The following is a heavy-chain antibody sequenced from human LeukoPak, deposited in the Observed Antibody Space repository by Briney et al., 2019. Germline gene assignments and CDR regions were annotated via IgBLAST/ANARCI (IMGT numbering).Heavy chain of an antibody. Sequence: ASVKVSCKASEYTFSDYYIHWVRQPPGQGLEWMGWINPNSGGTKYAQKFHGRVPMTRDTYISTASMELSRISGKDTDVYYCARADKTGLDNWFDPWGQGTLVTVSS. CDR1: EYTFSDYY. V-gene: IGHV1-2*02. CDR3: ARADKTGLDNWFDP. CDR2: INPNSGGT. J-gene: IGHJ5*02. D-gene: IGHD1-1*01.